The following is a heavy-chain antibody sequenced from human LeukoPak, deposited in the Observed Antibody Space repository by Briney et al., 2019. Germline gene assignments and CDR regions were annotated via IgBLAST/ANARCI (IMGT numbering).Heavy chain of an antibody. CDR3: ATGVGDTAMVIDY. CDR1: GYSFTSYW. V-gene: IGHV5-10-1*01. Sequence: GESLKISCKGSGYSFTSYWINWVRHMPGKGLEWMGRVDPSDSYTNYSPSFQGHVSISTDKSISTAYLQWNSLKASDTGTYYCATGVGDTAMVIDYWGQGTLVTVSS. D-gene: IGHD5-18*01. J-gene: IGHJ4*02. CDR2: VDPSDSYT.